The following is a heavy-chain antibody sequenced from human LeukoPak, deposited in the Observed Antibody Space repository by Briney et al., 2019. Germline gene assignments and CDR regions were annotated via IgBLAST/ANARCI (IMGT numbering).Heavy chain of an antibody. CDR3: ARDVGTIDY. CDR1: GFTFSSYW. CDR2: IKQDGSGK. D-gene: IGHD1/OR15-1a*01. J-gene: IGHJ4*02. Sequence: GSLRLSCAASGFTFSSYWMSWVRQAPGKGLEWVANIKQDGSGKYYVDSVKGRFTISRDNSKNTLYLQMNSLRAEDTAVYYCARDVGTIDYWGQGTLVTVSS. V-gene: IGHV3-7*01.